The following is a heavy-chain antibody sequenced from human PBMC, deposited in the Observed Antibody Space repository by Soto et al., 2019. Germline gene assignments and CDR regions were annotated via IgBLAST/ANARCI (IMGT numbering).Heavy chain of an antibody. CDR2: ISYDGSNK. CDR3: SRGDGKLDH. V-gene: IGHV3-30-3*01. J-gene: IGHJ4*02. Sequence: QVPLVESGGGVVQPGRSLRLSCAASGFTFSSYAMHWVRQAPGKGVEGVAVISYDGSNKYYADSVKGRFTISRGKYKNTLELQINRLRAEDTGLDYWSRGDGKLDHLGQGTLVTVSS. CDR1: GFTFSSYA.